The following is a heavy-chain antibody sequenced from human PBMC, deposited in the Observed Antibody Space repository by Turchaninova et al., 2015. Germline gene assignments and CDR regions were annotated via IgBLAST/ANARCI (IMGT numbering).Heavy chain of an antibody. V-gene: IGHV3-23*02. Sequence: WYRKADGKGCVWVLDISGRWCTRFYSGSVKSRFINSRDNSKKTLYLQINSLRVDDTAVYFCTKDFRHRGFYSAGSGNYYCDYWGQGTLVTVSS. J-gene: IGHJ4*02. CDR2: ISGRWCTR. D-gene: IGHD3-10*01. CDR3: TKDFRHRGFYSAGSGNYYCDY.